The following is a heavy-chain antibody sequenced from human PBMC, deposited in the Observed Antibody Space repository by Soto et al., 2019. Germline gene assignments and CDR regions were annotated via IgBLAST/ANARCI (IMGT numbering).Heavy chain of an antibody. CDR1: GGTFSSYA. CDR2: IIPIFGTA. D-gene: IGHD3-22*01. CDR3: ARDSRAIQGYYYDSSGYYKGWLDP. Sequence: SVKVSCKASGGTFSSYAISWVRQAPGQGLEWMGGIIPIFGTANYAQKFQGRVTITADKSTSTAYMELSSLRSEDTAVYYCARDSRAIQGYYYDSSGYYKGWLDPWGQGTLVTVSS. J-gene: IGHJ5*02. V-gene: IGHV1-69*06.